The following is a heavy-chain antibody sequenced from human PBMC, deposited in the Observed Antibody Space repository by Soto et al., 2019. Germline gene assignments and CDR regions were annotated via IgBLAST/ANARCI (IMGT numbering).Heavy chain of an antibody. CDR3: ARSLLHVTLPLGN. CDR2: INTLSGDT. J-gene: IGHJ4*02. CDR1: GHTFSGYY. Sequence: ASVKVSCKASGHTFSGYYMHWVRQAPGQGLEWMGWINTLSGDTSFPQRFQGRLAMTRDTSIDTVFMEVSRLTSDDTAIYYCARSLLHVTLPLGNWGQGTLVTVSS. V-gene: IGHV1-2*02.